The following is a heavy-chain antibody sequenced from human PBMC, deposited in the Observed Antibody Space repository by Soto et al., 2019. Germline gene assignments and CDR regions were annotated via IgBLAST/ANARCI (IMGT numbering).Heavy chain of an antibody. CDR2: ISPYNGNT. D-gene: IGHD6-13*01. CDR3: ARDPYPVIAAAGGGWFDP. Sequence: QVQLVQSGAEVKKPGASVKVSCKASGYTFTSYGISWVRQAPGQGLEWMGWISPYNGNTNYAQKLQGRVTMTTDTSTSTAYMELRSLRSDDTAVYYCARDPYPVIAAAGGGWFDPWGQGTLVTVSS. V-gene: IGHV1-18*04. J-gene: IGHJ5*02. CDR1: GYTFTSYG.